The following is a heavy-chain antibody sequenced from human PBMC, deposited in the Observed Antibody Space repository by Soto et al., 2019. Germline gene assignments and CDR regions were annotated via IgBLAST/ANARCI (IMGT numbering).Heavy chain of an antibody. CDR3: ARLGRLSASSPAAFDY. J-gene: IGHJ4*02. D-gene: IGHD2-2*01. Sequence: SETLSLTCTVSGGSISSSSYYWGWIRQPPGKGLEWIGSIYYGGNTISNPSINSRVTISADTSENQLYLKVNSVTAADTAVFYCARLGRLSASSPAAFDYWGQGILVT. CDR2: IYYGGNT. CDR1: GGSISSSSYY. V-gene: IGHV4-39*01.